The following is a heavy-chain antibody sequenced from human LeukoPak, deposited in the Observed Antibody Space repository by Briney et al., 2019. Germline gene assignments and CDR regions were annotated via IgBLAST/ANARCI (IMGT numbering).Heavy chain of an antibody. CDR1: GGSIISSSSSSYY. V-gene: IGHV4-39*07. Sequence: SETLSLTCTVSGGSIISSSSSSYYWGWIRQSPGKGREGVGGIYYSGSTYYNPSLKSRVTISVDTSKNQFSLKLSSVTAADTAVYYCARCYGDWGSWFDPWGQGTLVTVSS. D-gene: IGHD4-17*01. CDR2: IYYSGST. CDR3: ARCYGDWGSWFDP. J-gene: IGHJ5*02.